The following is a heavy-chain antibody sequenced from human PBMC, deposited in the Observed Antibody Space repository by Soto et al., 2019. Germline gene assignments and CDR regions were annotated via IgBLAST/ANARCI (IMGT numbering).Heavy chain of an antibody. J-gene: IGHJ6*02. CDR1: GGSIRSYY. Sequence: PSETLSLTCTVSGGSIRSYYWSWIRQHPGKGLEWIGYIYYSGSTNYNPSLKSRVTISVDTSKNQFSLKLSSVTAADTAVYYCAREVEPRIYGMDVWGQGTTVTVSS. CDR2: IYYSGST. V-gene: IGHV4-59*01. CDR3: AREVEPRIYGMDV. D-gene: IGHD1-1*01.